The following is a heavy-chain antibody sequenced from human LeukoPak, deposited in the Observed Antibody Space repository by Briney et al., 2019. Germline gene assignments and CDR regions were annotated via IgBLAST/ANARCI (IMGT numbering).Heavy chain of an antibody. CDR3: ARDPGQWLVPDAFDI. J-gene: IGHJ3*02. CDR2: ISSSGRYI. CDR1: GFTFSNYR. Sequence: GGSLRLSCAASGFTFSNYRMNWVRQAPGKGLEWVSSISSSGRYIYYADSLKGRFTISRDNAKNSLYLQMNSLRAEDTAVYYCARDPGQWLVPDAFDIWGQGTLVTVSS. V-gene: IGHV3-21*01. D-gene: IGHD6-19*01.